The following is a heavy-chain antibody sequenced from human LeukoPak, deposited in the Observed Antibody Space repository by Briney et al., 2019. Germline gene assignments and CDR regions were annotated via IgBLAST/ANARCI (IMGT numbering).Heavy chain of an antibody. CDR1: GFTFSSYS. CDR2: ISSSSSYI. V-gene: IGHV3-21*01. Sequence: GGFLRLSCAASGFTFSSYSMNWVRQAPGKGLEWVSSISSSSSYIYYADSVKGRFTISRDNAKNSLYLQMNSLRAEDTAVYYCARSVSSTSWEFDYWGQGTLVTVSS. CDR3: ARSVSSTSWEFDY. J-gene: IGHJ4*02. D-gene: IGHD2-2*01.